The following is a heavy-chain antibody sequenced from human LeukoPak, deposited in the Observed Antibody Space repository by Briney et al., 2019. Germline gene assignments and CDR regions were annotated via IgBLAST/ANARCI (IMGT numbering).Heavy chain of an antibody. D-gene: IGHD3-10*01. CDR3: ATYYGSGSYLDAFDI. J-gene: IGHJ3*02. CDR2: FDPEDGET. CDR1: RYTLTELS. V-gene: IGHV1-24*01. Sequence: GASVKVSCKVSRYTLTELSMHWVRQAPGKGLEWMGGFDPEDGETIYAQKFQGRVTMTEDTSTDTAYMELSSLRSEDTAVYYCATYYGSGSYLDAFDIWGQGTMVTVSS.